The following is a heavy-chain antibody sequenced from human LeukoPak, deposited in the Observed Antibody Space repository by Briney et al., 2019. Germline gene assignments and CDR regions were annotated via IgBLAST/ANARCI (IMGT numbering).Heavy chain of an antibody. CDR3: ARVVPAAIPTGYYYYYMDV. J-gene: IGHJ6*03. CDR2: VYHSGST. Sequence: ASETLSLTCTVSGYSISSGYYWGWIRQPPGKGLEWIGSVYHSGSTYFNLSLKSRVTISVDTSKNQFSLKLSSVTAADTAVYYCARVVPAAIPTGYYYYYMDVWGKGTTVTVSS. V-gene: IGHV4-38-2*02. D-gene: IGHD2-2*01. CDR1: GYSISSGYY.